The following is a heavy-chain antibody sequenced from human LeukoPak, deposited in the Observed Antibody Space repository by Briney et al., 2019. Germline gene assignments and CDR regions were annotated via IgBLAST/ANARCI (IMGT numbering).Heavy chain of an antibody. D-gene: IGHD2-15*01. CDR2: ISGSGGST. Sequence: PGGSLRLSCAASGFTFSSYAMSWVRQAPGKGLEGVSAISGSGGSTYYADSVKGRFTISRDNSKNTLYLQMNSLRAEDTAVYYCAKDLYCSGGSCYVGSKGYYGMDVWGQGTTVTVSS. J-gene: IGHJ6*02. CDR3: AKDLYCSGGSCYVGSKGYYGMDV. CDR1: GFTFSSYA. V-gene: IGHV3-23*01.